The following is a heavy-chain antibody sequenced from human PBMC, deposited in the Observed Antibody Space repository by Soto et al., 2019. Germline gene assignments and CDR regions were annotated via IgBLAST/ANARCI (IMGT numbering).Heavy chain of an antibody. CDR2: IYYSGRT. CDR1: GGSISSYY. Sequence: QVQLQESGPGLVKPSETLSLTCTVSGGSISSYYWSWIRQPPGKGLEWIGYIYYSGRTNYNPSLTSRVTISVDTSKNQFSLKLSSVTAADTAVYYCARHIAAPGYYYGMDVWGQGTTVTVSS. J-gene: IGHJ6*02. D-gene: IGHD6-6*01. V-gene: IGHV4-59*01. CDR3: ARHIAAPGYYYGMDV.